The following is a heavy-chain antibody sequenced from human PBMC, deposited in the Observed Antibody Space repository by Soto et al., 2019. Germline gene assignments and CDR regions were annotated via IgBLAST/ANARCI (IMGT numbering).Heavy chain of an antibody. CDR1: GGSISSYY. J-gene: IGHJ6*02. V-gene: IGHV4-59*01. D-gene: IGHD3-22*01. Sequence: SETLSLTCTVSGGSISSYYWSWIRQPPGQGLEWIGYIYYSGSTNYNPSLQSRVTISVDTSKNQFSLKLSSVTAADTAVYYCARDYYDLYGMDVWGQGTTVTVSS. CDR3: ARDYYDLYGMDV. CDR2: IYYSGST.